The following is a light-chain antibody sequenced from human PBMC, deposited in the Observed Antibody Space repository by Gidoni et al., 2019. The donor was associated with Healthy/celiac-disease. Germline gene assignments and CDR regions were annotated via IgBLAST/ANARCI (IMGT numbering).Light chain of an antibody. V-gene: IGLV2-8*01. CDR2: EVS. CDR3: SSYAGSNNLV. J-gene: IGLJ2*01. CDR1: SSDVGGYNY. Sequence: QSPLTQPPSASGSPGQPVTISCTGTSSDVGGYNYVSWYQQHPGKAPKLMIYEVSKRPSGVPDRFSGSKSGNTASLTVSGLQAEDEADYYCSSYAGSNNLVFGGGTKLTVL.